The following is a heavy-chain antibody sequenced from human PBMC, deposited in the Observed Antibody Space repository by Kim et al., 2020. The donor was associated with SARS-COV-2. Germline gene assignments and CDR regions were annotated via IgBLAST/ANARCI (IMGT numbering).Heavy chain of an antibody. D-gene: IGHD6-13*01. Sequence: YYNPSLKSRVTISVDTSKNQFSLKLSSVTAADTAVYYCARRVVAAGHFDYWGQGTLVTVSS. J-gene: IGHJ4*02. V-gene: IGHV4-39*01. CDR3: ARRVVAAGHFDY.